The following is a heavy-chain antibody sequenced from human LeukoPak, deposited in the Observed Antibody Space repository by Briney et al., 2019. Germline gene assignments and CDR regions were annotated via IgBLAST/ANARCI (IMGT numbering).Heavy chain of an antibody. CDR3: AKGTSSSCYSAPNY. J-gene: IGHJ4*02. V-gene: IGHV3-74*01. D-gene: IGHD2-15*01. Sequence: GGSLRLSCAASGFDFSSNWMHWVRHAPGQGLVWVSRIKGDGISTNYADSVKGRFTISRDIAKNTLYLQMNSLRAEDTAVYYCAKGTSSSCYSAPNYWGQGTLVTVSS. CDR2: IKGDGIST. CDR1: GFDFSSNW.